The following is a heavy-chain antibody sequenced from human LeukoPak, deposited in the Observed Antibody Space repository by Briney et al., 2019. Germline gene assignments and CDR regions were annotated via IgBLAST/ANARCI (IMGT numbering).Heavy chain of an antibody. CDR3: ARDSQGITMVRGALSYGMDV. CDR2: IYYSGST. Sequence: SETLSLTCTVSGGSISSGGYYWSWIRQHPGKGLEWIGYIYYSGSTYYNPSLKSRVSISVDTSKNQFSLKLSSVTAADMAVYYCARDSQGITMVRGALSYGMDVWGQGTTVSVSS. CDR1: GGSISSGGYY. V-gene: IGHV4-30-4*08. D-gene: IGHD3-10*01. J-gene: IGHJ6*02.